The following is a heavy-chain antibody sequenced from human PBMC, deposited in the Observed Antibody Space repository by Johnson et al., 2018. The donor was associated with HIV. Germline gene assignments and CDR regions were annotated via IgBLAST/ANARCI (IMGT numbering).Heavy chain of an antibody. Sequence: VQLVESGGGLVQPGGSLRLSCAASGITVSSNYMTWVRQAPGKGLEWVSVIYSGGSTYYADSVTGRFTISRDNSKNTLYLQMNSLRAEDTAVYYCAKARANWGSRDAFDIWGQGTVVTVSS. CDR2: IYSGGST. CDR1: GITVSSNY. V-gene: IGHV3-66*02. J-gene: IGHJ3*02. CDR3: AKARANWGSRDAFDI. D-gene: IGHD7-27*01.